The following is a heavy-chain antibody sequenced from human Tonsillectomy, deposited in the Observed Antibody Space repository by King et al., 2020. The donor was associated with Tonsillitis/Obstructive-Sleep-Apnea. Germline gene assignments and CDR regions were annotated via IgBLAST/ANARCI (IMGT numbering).Heavy chain of an antibody. CDR2: ISAYNGKT. CDR3: ACGRITGTYRSYYSYYMDV. J-gene: IGHJ6*03. V-gene: IGHV1-18*01. Sequence: VQLVQSGAEVKKPGASVKVSCKASGFTFTTYGISWVRQAPGQGLEWMGWISAYNGKTNYAQNVQGRVTMTTDTSTNTAYMELRRLRSDDSAVYYCACGRITGTYRSYYSYYMDVGGKGTTVTVSS. D-gene: IGHD1/OR15-1a*01. CDR1: GFTFTTYG.